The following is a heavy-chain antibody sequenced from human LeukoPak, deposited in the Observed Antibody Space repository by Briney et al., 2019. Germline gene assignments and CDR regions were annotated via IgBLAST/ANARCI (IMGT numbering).Heavy chain of an antibody. CDR1: GFTFSRYG. Sequence: GGSLRLSCAASGFTFSRYGMSWVGQAQGKGVEGVAAITDSAKSTSYTAALKGRFIISRYNSPNTFYLQINSLRVEHTATYYCARCSGDTCYSRPPDSWGQGALVTVSS. CDR2: ITDSAKST. V-gene: IGHV3-23*01. J-gene: IGHJ5*01. CDR3: ARCSGDTCYSRPPDS. D-gene: IGHD2-15*01.